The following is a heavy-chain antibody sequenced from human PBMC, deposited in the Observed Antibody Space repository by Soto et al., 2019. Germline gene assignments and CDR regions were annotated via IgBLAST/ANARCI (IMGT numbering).Heavy chain of an antibody. CDR3: ARDTAEGWYYFDH. Sequence: QVQLQESGPGLVKPSETLSLTCTISGGSVSTYYWTWIRRPPGKGLEWIGYIYTTGITNYNPSLKSRVTISIDTSKNQFSLKLTSVTAADTAVYYCARDTAEGWYYFDHWGQGTLVTVSS. V-gene: IGHV4-59*02. D-gene: IGHD6-19*01. CDR1: GGSVSTYY. CDR2: IYTTGIT. J-gene: IGHJ4*02.